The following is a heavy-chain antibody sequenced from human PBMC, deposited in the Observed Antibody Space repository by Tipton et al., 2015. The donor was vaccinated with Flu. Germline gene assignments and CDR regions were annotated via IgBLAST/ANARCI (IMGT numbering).Heavy chain of an antibody. Sequence: QLMQSGAEVKKPGASVKVSCKASGYTFTDNYLHWVRQAPGQGLEWMGWVSPKSGDTKYAQKFQGRVTMTRDASINTTYMDLSRLRSDDTAVYYCARHARCTYYYIDYWGHGTQVTVSS. CDR3: ARHARCTYYYIDY. CDR2: VSPKSGDT. V-gene: IGHV1-2*02. D-gene: IGHD2-8*01. CDR1: GYTFTDNY. J-gene: IGHJ4*01.